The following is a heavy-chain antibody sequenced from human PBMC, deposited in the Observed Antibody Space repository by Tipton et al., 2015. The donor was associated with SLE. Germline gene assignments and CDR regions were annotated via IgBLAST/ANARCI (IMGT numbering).Heavy chain of an antibody. CDR3: ARAPYCGADCHPDGFDV. V-gene: IGHV4-38-2*02. CDR2: IYQSGRT. Sequence: TLSLTCTVSGYSISSGYYWGWIRHPPGKGLEWIGSIYQSGRTIYNPSLKSRVTVSVDPSKNQFSLNLSSVTAADTAVYYCARAPYCGADCHPDGFDVWGQGTMVTVSS. D-gene: IGHD2-21*02. CDR1: GYSISSGYY. J-gene: IGHJ3*01.